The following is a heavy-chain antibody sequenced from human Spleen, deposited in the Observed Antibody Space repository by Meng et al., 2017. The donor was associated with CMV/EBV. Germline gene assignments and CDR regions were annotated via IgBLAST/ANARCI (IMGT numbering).Heavy chain of an antibody. V-gene: IGHV1-2*02. CDR3: ARDWLDTAMVPWFDP. CDR2: INPKNGGT. D-gene: IGHD5-18*01. CDR1: GYTFTDYY. J-gene: IGHJ5*02. Sequence: ASVKVSCKASGYTFTDYYVNWVRQAPGQGLEWMGSINPKNGGTHYAQKFQGRVTMTRDTSIITAYMELSSLGSDDTAVYYCARDWLDTAMVPWFDPWGQGTLVTVSS.